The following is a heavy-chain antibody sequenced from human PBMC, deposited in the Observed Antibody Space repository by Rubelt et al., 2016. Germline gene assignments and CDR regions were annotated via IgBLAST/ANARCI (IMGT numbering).Heavy chain of an antibody. J-gene: IGHJ5*02. CDR2: IREDGNEK. CDR1: GFTFSSHY. CDR3: VGRAWLEA. V-gene: IGHV3-7*05. Sequence: EVQLAESGGGLVQPGGSLRLSCVTSGFTFSSHYMTWIRQTPGKGLEWVANIREDGNEKNYLDSVKGRCIIARDNAKNALFLQMNSLGVEDTAIYYCVGRAWLEAWCQGTRITVSS.